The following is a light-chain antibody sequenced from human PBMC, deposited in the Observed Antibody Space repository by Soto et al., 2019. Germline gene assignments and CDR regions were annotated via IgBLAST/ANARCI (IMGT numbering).Light chain of an antibody. CDR1: SVSIASNY. CDR2: EDN. V-gene: IGLV6-57*02. Sequence: NCVLPPAESVSDSPGKPVTISCTGSSVSIASNYVQWYQQRPGSAPTTVIYEDNQRTSGVPDRFSGSIDSSSNSASLTIYGLKTEDEADYYCQSYDSSNIVFGTETKVTV. CDR3: QSYDSSNIV. J-gene: IGLJ1*01.